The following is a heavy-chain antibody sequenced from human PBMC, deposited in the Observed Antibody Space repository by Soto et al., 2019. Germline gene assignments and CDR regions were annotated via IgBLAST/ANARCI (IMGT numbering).Heavy chain of an antibody. CDR1: GFTFSSYA. V-gene: IGHV3-23*01. CDR3: AKVPSHFYDSSGYYNDY. CDR2: ISGSGGST. J-gene: IGHJ4*02. D-gene: IGHD3-22*01. Sequence: GSLRLSCAASGFTFSSYAMSWVRQAPGKGLEWVSAISGSGGSTYYADSVKGRFTISRDNSKNTLYLQMNSLRAEDTAVYYCAKVPSHFYDSSGYYNDYWGQGTLVTVSS.